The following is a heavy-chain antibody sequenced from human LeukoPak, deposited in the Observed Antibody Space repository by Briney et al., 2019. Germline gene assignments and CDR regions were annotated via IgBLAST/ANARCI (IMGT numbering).Heavy chain of an antibody. CDR3: ARGVKDFGVKIFDC. CDR1: GGSFSGYY. V-gene: IGHV4-34*01. J-gene: IGHJ4*02. CDR2: INHSGST. D-gene: IGHD3-3*01. Sequence: PSETLSLTCAVYGGSFSGYYWSWIRQPPGKGLEWIGEINHSGSTNYNPSLKSRVTISVDTSKNQFSLKLSSVTAADTAVYYCARGVKDFGVKIFDCWGQGTPVTVSS.